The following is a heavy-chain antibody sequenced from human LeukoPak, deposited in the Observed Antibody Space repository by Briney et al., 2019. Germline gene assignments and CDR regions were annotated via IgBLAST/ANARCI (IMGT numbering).Heavy chain of an antibody. J-gene: IGHJ4*02. CDR3: ARGPGSSGYGY. CDR1: GFTISNNY. V-gene: IGHV3-53*01. D-gene: IGHD3-22*01. CDR2: IYSGGST. Sequence: PGGSLRLSCAASGFTISNNYMTWVRQAPGAGLEWVSLIYSGGSTYYADSVKGRFTISRDSSKNTLYLQMNSLRAEDTAVYYCARGPGSSGYGYWGQGTLVTVSS.